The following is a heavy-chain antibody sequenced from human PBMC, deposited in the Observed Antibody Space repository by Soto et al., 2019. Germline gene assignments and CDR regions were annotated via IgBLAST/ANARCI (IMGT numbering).Heavy chain of an antibody. V-gene: IGHV1-69*02. CDR2: IIPILGIA. CDR3: ARVAAAAGPKTKPYYYYMDV. CDR1: GGTFSSYT. J-gene: IGHJ6*03. Sequence: ASVKVSCKASGGTFSSYTISWVRQAPGQGLEWMGRIIPILGIANYAQKFQGRVTITADKSTSTAYMELSSLRSEDTAVYYCARVAAAAGPKTKPYYYYMDVWGKGTTVTVSS. D-gene: IGHD6-13*01.